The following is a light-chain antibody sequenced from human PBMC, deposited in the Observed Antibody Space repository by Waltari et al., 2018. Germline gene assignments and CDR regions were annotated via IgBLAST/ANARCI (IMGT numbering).Light chain of an antibody. CDR1: KLGDKY. V-gene: IGLV3-1*01. J-gene: IGLJ2*01. CDR3: QAWDSSTVV. Sequence: SYELTQPPSVSVSPGQTASITCSGDKLGDKYVSWYQLKPGQSPALVISQDSQRPSGIPERFAGSNSVNTATLTISGAQAMDEADYYWQAWDSSTVVFGGGTKRTVL. CDR2: QDS.